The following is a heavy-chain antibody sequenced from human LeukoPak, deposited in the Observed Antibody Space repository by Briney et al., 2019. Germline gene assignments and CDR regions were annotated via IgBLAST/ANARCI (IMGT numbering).Heavy chain of an antibody. Sequence: ASVKVSFKCSGYTFTGHYMHLVRQAPGQGLEWMGWINPKSGDTNYAQKFQGSVTMTRDTSISTAYMELSSLRSDDTAVYYCARRCSGGSCSGAFDMWRQGTMVTVSS. D-gene: IGHD2-15*01. V-gene: IGHV1-2*02. CDR3: ARRCSGGSCSGAFDM. CDR2: INPKSGDT. J-gene: IGHJ3*02. CDR1: GYTFTGHY.